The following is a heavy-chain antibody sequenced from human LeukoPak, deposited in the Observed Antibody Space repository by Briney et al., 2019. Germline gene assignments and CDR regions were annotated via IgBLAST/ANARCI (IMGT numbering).Heavy chain of an antibody. J-gene: IGHJ4*02. CDR1: GYTFTSYD. CDR2: INPNSGGT. Sequence: ASVKVSCKASGYTFTSYDINWVRQATGQGLEWMGWINPNSGGTNYAQKFQGRVTMTRDTSISTAYMELSRLRSDDTAVYYCARGPRSSGWNDYWGQGTLVTVSS. CDR3: ARGPRSSGWNDY. V-gene: IGHV1-2*02. D-gene: IGHD6-19*01.